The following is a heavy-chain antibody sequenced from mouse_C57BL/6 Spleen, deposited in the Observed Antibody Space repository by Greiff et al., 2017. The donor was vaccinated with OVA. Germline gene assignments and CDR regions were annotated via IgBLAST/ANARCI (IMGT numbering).Heavy chain of an antibody. Sequence: EVQLQQSGPELVKPGASVKISCKASGYSFTGYYMNWVKQSPEKSLEWIGEINPSTGGTTYNQKFKAKATLTVDKSSSTAYMQLKSLTSEDSAVYYCARNDYGSSYRFAYWGQGTLVTVSA. CDR1: GYSFTGYY. CDR2: INPSTGGT. D-gene: IGHD1-1*01. CDR3: ARNDYGSSYRFAY. J-gene: IGHJ3*01. V-gene: IGHV1-42*01.